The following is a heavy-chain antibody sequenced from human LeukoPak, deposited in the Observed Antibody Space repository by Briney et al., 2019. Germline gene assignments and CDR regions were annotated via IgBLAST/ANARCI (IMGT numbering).Heavy chain of an antibody. Sequence: SCKASGYTFTSYDINWVRQAPGKGLEWVAVISFDGNNKYYADSVKGRFAISRDNSKNTLYLQMNSLRAEDTAVYYCAKMPSPSSYDIWGQGTMVTVSS. D-gene: IGHD2-2*01. J-gene: IGHJ3*02. CDR2: ISFDGNNK. CDR3: AKMPSPSSYDI. V-gene: IGHV3-30*18. CDR1: GYTFTSYD.